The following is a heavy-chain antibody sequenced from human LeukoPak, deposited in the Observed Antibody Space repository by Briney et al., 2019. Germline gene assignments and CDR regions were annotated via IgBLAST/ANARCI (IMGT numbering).Heavy chain of an antibody. CDR3: ARPYYGSGDPSFDY. V-gene: IGHV3-53*01. J-gene: IGHJ4*02. D-gene: IGHD3-10*01. CDR2: IYSGGST. CDR1: GFTVSSNY. Sequence: GGSLRLSCAASGFTVSSNYMSWVRHAPGKGLEWVSVIYSGGSTYYADSVKGRFTISRDNSKNTLYLQMNSLGAEDTAVYYCARPYYGSGDPSFDYWGQGTLVTVSS.